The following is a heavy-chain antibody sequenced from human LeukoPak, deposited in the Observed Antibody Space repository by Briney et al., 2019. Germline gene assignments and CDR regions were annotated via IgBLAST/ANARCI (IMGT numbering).Heavy chain of an antibody. J-gene: IGHJ4*02. D-gene: IGHD2-15*01. CDR2: IYHSGST. CDR1: GGSISSSNYY. CDR3: ASANTIGYCSGGSCYSEDY. V-gene: IGHV4-39*01. Sequence: SETLSLTCTVSGGSISSSNYYWGWIRQPPGKGLEWVGSIYHSGSTYYNPSLKSRVTISVDMSKNQFSLKLSSVTAADTAVYYCASANTIGYCSGGSCYSEDYWGQGTLVTVSS.